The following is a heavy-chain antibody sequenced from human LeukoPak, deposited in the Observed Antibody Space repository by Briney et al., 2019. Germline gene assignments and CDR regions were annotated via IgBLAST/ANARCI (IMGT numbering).Heavy chain of an antibody. D-gene: IGHD4-17*01. Sequence: SETLSLTCSVSGYSISNDYYWGWIRQSPEKGLEWLGSISHSGSTYYHPSLRSRVTISRDMPKNQFSLDLNSVTAADTAVYYCAGISTGSCFRHWGQGTLVTVSS. CDR3: AGISTGSCFRH. J-gene: IGHJ1*01. V-gene: IGHV4-38-2*02. CDR2: ISHSGST. CDR1: GYSISNDYY.